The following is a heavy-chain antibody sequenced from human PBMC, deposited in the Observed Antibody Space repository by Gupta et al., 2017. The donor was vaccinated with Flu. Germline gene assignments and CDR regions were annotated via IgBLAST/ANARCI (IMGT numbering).Heavy chain of an antibody. CDR3: ARNWDPRRDAFDI. J-gene: IGHJ3*02. V-gene: IGHV3-21*01. CDR2: VSSSSSYI. Sequence: EVQPAESGGGLVKPGGSLRLSCAASGFTFSSYSMNWVRQAPGKGLEWVSSVSSSSSYIYYADSVKGRFTISRDNAKNSLYLQMNSLRAEDTAVYYCARNWDPRRDAFDIWGQGTMLTVSS. CDR1: GFTFSSYS. D-gene: IGHD7-27*01.